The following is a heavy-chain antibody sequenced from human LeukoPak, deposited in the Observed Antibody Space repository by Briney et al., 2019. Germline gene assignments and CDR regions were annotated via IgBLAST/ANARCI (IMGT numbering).Heavy chain of an antibody. J-gene: IGHJ4*02. CDR1: GFTVSSNY. D-gene: IGHD6-13*01. Sequence: PGGSLRLSCAASGFTVSSNYMSCVRQAPGKGLEWVSVIYSGGNTYYADSVKGRFTISRDNSRNTLYLQMNSLRAEDTAVYYCARSVSSAWSPLDYWGQGTLVTVSS. V-gene: IGHV3-53*05. CDR3: ARSVSSAWSPLDY. CDR2: IYSGGNT.